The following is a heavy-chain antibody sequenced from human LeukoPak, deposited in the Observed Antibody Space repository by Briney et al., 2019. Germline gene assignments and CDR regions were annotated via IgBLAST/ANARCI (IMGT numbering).Heavy chain of an antibody. CDR3: AGVVAAAGTPLYYGMDV. CDR2: IYYSGST. Sequence: SETLSLTCTVSGGSISSYYWSCIRQPPGKGLEWIGYIYYSGSTNYNPSLKSRVTISVDTSKNQFSLKLSSVTAADTAVYYCAGVVAAAGTPLYYGMDVWGQGTTVTVSS. J-gene: IGHJ6*02. V-gene: IGHV4-59*08. CDR1: GGSISSYY. D-gene: IGHD6-13*01.